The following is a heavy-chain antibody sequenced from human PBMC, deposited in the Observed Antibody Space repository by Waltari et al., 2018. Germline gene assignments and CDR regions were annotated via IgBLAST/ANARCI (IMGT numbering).Heavy chain of an antibody. CDR2: INPNSGGT. V-gene: IGHV1-2*06. D-gene: IGHD3-22*01. Sequence: QVQLVQSGAEVKKPGASVKVSCKASGYTFTGYYMHWVRQAPGQGLEWMGRINPNSGGTNYAQKFQGRGTMTRDTSISTAYMELSRLRPDDTAVYYCARLVVVSTPKAVDIWGQGTMVTVSS. CDR1: GYTFTGYY. CDR3: ARLVVVSTPKAVDI. J-gene: IGHJ3*02.